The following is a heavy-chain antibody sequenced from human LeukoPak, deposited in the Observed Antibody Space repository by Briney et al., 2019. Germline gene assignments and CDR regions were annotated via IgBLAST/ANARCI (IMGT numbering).Heavy chain of an antibody. D-gene: IGHD3/OR15-3a*01. V-gene: IGHV6-1*01. CDR3: AILGPPADC. CDR1: GDSVSSKNAA. CDR2: TYYRSKWNN. Sequence: SQTLSLTCAISGDSVSSKNAAWNWIRQSPSRGLEWLGRTYYRSKWNNEHAVSLKGRITINPDISKNQFSLQLNSVTPEDTAVYYCAILGPPADCWGQGTLVPSPQ. J-gene: IGHJ1*01.